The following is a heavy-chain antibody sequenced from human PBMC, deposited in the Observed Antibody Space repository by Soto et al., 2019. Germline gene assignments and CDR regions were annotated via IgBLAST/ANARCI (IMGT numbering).Heavy chain of an antibody. V-gene: IGHV4-4*02. CDR2: IYHSRST. D-gene: IGHD6-13*01. CDR3: ARDQGSHPGD. CDR1: GGSISSNNW. J-gene: IGHJ4*02. Sequence: QVQLQESGPGLLRPSGTLSLTCAVSGGSISSNNWSSWDRQPPGKGLEWIGEIYHSRSTNYNPSLTSRVTMSVVPSKNLFSLTLNSVTSADTAFYYCARDQGSHPGDWGQGTLVSVSS.